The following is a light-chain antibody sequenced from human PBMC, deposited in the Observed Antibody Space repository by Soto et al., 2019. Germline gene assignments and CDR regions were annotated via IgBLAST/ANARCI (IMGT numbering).Light chain of an antibody. V-gene: IGKV1-5*01. CDR1: QSISSW. CDR3: QQYNSYSGT. CDR2: HAS. Sequence: DIEMTQSPSTLSASVGHRVTISCRASQSISSWLAWYQQKPGRAPDLLIFHASSLESGVPSRFSGSGSGTEFTLTISSLQPEDFATYYCQQYNSYSGTFGQGTKVEIK. J-gene: IGKJ1*01.